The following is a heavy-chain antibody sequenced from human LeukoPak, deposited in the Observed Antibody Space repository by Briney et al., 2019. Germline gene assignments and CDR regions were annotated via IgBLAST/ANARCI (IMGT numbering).Heavy chain of an antibody. CDR3: AKAVDGRGYYFERGADF. D-gene: IGHD3-22*01. V-gene: IGHV3-23*01. CDR1: EFTLSSYA. CDR2: ISGNGAHS. Sequence: HPGGSLRLSCAASEFTLSSYAMSWVRQAPGKGLEWVSSISGNGAHSYYADSVKGRFTISRDFSRNAVYLQMSSLRVEDTAEYYCAKAVDGRGYYFERGADFWGQGTMVTVSS. J-gene: IGHJ4*02.